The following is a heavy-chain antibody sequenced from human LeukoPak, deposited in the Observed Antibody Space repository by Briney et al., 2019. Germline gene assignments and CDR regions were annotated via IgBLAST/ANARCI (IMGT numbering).Heavy chain of an antibody. J-gene: IGHJ6*03. D-gene: IGHD4-17*01. CDR1: GGTFSSYI. Sequence: SVKVSCKTSGGTFSSYIVSWVRQAPGQGLEWMGGIIPISGTANYAQKFQARVTITADESTATAFMEMSSLRTDDTAVYYCARASRVTTPIYYMDVWGKGTTVTVSS. V-gene: IGHV1-69*13. CDR3: ARASRVTTPIYYMDV. CDR2: IIPISGTA.